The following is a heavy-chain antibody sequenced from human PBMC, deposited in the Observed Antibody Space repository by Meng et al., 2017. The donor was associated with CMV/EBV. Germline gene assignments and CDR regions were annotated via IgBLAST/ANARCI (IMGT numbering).Heavy chain of an antibody. CDR3: ARDGRFSDISSGWYRDKYYYYGMDV. CDR1: GYTFTSYD. V-gene: IGHV1-8*03. J-gene: IGHJ6*02. D-gene: IGHD6-19*01. Sequence: ASVKVSCKASGYTFTSYDINWVRQATGQGLEWMGWMNPNSGHTDYAQKFQGRVTITRNTSISTAYMELSSLRSEDTAVYYCARDGRFSDISSGWYRDKYYYYGMDVWGQGTTVTVSS. CDR2: MNPNSGHT.